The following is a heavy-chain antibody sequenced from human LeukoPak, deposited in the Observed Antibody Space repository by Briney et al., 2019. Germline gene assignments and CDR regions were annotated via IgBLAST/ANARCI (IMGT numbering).Heavy chain of an antibody. J-gene: IGHJ5*02. CDR3: ARGYSYGYGGFDP. CDR1: GGSISSSSYY. D-gene: IGHD5-18*01. Sequence: SETLSLTCTVSGGSISSSSYYWGWIRQPPGKGLEWIGSIYYSGSTYYNPSLKSRVTISVDTSKNQFSLKLSSVTAADTAVYYCARGYSYGYGGFDPWGQGTLVTVSS. V-gene: IGHV4-39*07. CDR2: IYYSGST.